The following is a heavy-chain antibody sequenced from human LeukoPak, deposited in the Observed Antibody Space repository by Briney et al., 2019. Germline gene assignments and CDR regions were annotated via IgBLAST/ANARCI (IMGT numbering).Heavy chain of an antibody. CDR3: ARAAVAEPYYYYGMDV. Sequence: PGGSLRLSCAASGLTFSSYSMNWVRQAPGKGLEWVSSISSSSSYIYYADSVKGRFTISRDNAKNSLYLQMNSLRAEDTAVYYCARAAVAEPYYYYGMDVWGKGTTVTVSS. CDR1: GLTFSSYS. V-gene: IGHV3-21*01. D-gene: IGHD6-19*01. J-gene: IGHJ6*04. CDR2: ISSSSSYI.